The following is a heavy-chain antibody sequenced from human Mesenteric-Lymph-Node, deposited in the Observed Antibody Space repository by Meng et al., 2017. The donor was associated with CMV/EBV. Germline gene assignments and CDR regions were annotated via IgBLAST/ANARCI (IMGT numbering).Heavy chain of an antibody. CDR3: ARRYSGYDYPFDY. CDR2: IYHSAST. Sequence: GGESSSSNCGSWVSQPAGKGLEWIGEIYHSASTNYNPSLKSRITISVDKSKNQFSLKLSSVTAADTAVYYCARRYSGYDYPFDYWGQGALVTVSS. J-gene: IGHJ4*02. CDR1: GGESSSSNC. V-gene: IGHV4-4*02. D-gene: IGHD5-12*01.